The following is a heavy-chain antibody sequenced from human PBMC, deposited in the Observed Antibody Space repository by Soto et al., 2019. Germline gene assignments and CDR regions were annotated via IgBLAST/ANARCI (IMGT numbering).Heavy chain of an antibody. J-gene: IGHJ4*02. Sequence: SETLSLTCTVSGGSISSYYWSWIRQPPGKGLEWIGYIYYSGSTNYNPSLKSRVTISVGTSKSQFSLKLSSVTAADTAVYYCARVRENYFDSWGQGILVTVSS. CDR1: GGSISSYY. CDR3: ARVRENYFDS. CDR2: IYYSGST. V-gene: IGHV4-59*01.